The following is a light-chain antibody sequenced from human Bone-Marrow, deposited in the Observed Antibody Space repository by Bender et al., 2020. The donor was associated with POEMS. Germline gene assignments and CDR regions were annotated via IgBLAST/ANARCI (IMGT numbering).Light chain of an antibody. CDR2: INN. Sequence: QSVLTQPPSASGTPGQRVTISCSGSSSNIGTNPVNWYQQLPGTAPKLLIYINNQRPSGVPDRFSGSKSGNTASLTVSGLQAEDEADYYCSSFAATNKYVFGTGTKVTVL. CDR1: SSNIGTNP. CDR3: SSFAATNKYV. J-gene: IGLJ1*01. V-gene: IGLV1-44*01.